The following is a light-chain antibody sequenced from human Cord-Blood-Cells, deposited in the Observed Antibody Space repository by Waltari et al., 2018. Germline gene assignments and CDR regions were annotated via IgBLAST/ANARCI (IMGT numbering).Light chain of an antibody. CDR2: GNS. CDR1: SSNIGAGYD. V-gene: IGLV1-40*01. J-gene: IGLJ3*02. CDR3: QSYDSSLRV. Sequence: QSVLTQPPSVSGAPGPRVTISCTGSSSNIGAGYDVHWYQQLPGTAPKLLIYGNSNRPSGVPDRLSGSKSGTSASLAITGLQAEDEADYYCQSYDSSLRVFGGGTKLTVL.